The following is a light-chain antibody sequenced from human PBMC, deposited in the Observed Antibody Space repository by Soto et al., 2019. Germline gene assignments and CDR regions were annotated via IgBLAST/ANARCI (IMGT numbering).Light chain of an antibody. J-gene: IGKJ1*01. CDR2: GAS. Sequence: EIVLTQSPGTLSLSPGERATLSCRASQSVSSSYLAWYQQKPGQAPRLLIYGASSRATGIPDRFSGSGSGTDFTLTISRLEPVDFAVYYCQQYGSGTFGQGTKVEIK. CDR1: QSVSSSY. CDR3: QQYGSGT. V-gene: IGKV3-20*01.